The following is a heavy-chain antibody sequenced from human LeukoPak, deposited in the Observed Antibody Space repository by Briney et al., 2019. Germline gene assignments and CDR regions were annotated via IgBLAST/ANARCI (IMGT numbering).Heavy chain of an antibody. V-gene: IGHV3-48*03. CDR3: ARAGYSMDTEYFQH. J-gene: IGHJ1*01. D-gene: IGHD5-18*01. Sequence: PGGSLRLSCAASGFTFSSYEMNWVLQAPGKGLEWVSYISNSGTAIYYADSVKGRFTISRDNAKSSLYLQMNSLRAEDTAVYYCARAGYSMDTEYFQHWGQGTLVTVSS. CDR2: ISNSGTAI. CDR1: GFTFSSYE.